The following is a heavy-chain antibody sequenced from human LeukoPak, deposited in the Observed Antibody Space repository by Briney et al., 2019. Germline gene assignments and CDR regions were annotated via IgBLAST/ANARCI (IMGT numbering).Heavy chain of an antibody. CDR1: GFTFSGYP. Sequence: GGSLRLSCAASGFTFSGYPMHWVRQAPGKGLDWVAIISDDGGRKFYADSVKGRFTISRDNSKNTLYLQMNSLRAEDTAVYYCARDSLPRVSLPGGYFQHWGQGTLVTVSS. CDR3: ARDSLPRVSLPGGYFQH. CDR2: ISDDGGRK. J-gene: IGHJ1*01. V-gene: IGHV3-30*04. D-gene: IGHD3-10*01.